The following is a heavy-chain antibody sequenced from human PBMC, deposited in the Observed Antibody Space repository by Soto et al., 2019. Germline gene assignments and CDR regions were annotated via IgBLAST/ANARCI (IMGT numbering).Heavy chain of an antibody. CDR1: GVTFSSYA. Sequence: GVLRLSGAASGVTFSSYAMSSVRQAKGKGLEWVSAISGSGGSTYYADSVKGRFTISRDDSKNTLYLQMNSLRAEDTAVYYCAKDWSSRHSTVPDYWGQGTLVTVSS. J-gene: IGHJ4*02. CDR3: AKDWSSRHSTVPDY. D-gene: IGHD3-16*02. V-gene: IGHV3-23*01. CDR2: ISGSGGST.